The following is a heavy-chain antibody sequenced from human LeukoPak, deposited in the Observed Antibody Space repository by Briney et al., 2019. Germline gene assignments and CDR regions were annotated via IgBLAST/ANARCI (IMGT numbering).Heavy chain of an antibody. J-gene: IGHJ4*02. V-gene: IGHV4-34*01. CDR2: INFGGSI. CDR1: GGSFRSHY. D-gene: IGHD4-23*01. Sequence: PSETLSLTCAVYGGSFRSHYWGWIRQPPGKGLEWIGEINFGGSINYTPSLKSRVTISVDTSKNQFSLKLSSVTAADTAVYYCARGPRNYGGQLDYWGQGTLVTVSS. CDR3: ARGPRNYGGQLDY.